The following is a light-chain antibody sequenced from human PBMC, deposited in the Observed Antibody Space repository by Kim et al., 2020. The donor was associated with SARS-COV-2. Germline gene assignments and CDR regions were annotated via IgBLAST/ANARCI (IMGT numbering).Light chain of an antibody. CDR1: QSVLFNFTNKNY. CDR3: QQYYSTPWT. V-gene: IGKV4-1*01. Sequence: ATINCKSSQSVLFNFTNKNYLAWYQQKPGQPPKLIIDWASTRESGIPDRLSGSGSGTEFSLTISSLQAADVAVYYCQQYYSTPWTFGQGTRVDIK. J-gene: IGKJ1*01. CDR2: WAS.